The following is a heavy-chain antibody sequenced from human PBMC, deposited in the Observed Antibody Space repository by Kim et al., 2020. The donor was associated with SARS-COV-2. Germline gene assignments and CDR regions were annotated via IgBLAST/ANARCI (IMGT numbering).Heavy chain of an antibody. V-gene: IGHV3-30*18. CDR3: AKSNWFDP. CDR2: ISYDGSNK. CDR1: GFTFSSYG. Sequence: GGSLRLSCAASGFTFSSYGMHWVRQAPGKGLEWVAVISYDGSNKYYADSVKGRFTISRDNSKNTLYLQMNSLRAEDTAVYYCAKSNWFDPWGQGTLVTVSS. J-gene: IGHJ5*02.